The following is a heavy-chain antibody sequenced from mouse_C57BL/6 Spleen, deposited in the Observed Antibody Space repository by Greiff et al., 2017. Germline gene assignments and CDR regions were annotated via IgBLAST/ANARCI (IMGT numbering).Heavy chain of an antibody. Sequence: QVQLKASGPELVKPGASVKISCKASGYSFTRYYIHWVKQRPGPGLEWIGWIYPGSGNTKYNEKFKGKATLTADTSSSTAYMQLSSLTSEDSAVYYCARGGLLDYWGQGTTLTVSS. V-gene: IGHV1-66*01. D-gene: IGHD2-13*01. J-gene: IGHJ2*01. CDR2: IYPGSGNT. CDR3: ARGGLLDY. CDR1: GYSFTRYY.